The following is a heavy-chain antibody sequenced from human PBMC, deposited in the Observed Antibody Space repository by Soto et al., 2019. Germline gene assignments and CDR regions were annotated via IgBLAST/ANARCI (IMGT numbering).Heavy chain of an antibody. CDR1: GYTFTSYY. J-gene: IGHJ4*02. V-gene: IGHV1-46*01. Sequence: ASVKVSCKASGYTFTSYYMHWVRQAPGQGLEWMGIINPSGGSTSYAQKFQGRVTLTRNTSTSTVYMELSSLRSEDTAVYYCARDLVDTAMVRITIIVMGGFDYWGQGTLGTVSS. D-gene: IGHD5-18*01. CDR2: INPSGGST. CDR3: ARDLVDTAMVRITIIVMGGFDY.